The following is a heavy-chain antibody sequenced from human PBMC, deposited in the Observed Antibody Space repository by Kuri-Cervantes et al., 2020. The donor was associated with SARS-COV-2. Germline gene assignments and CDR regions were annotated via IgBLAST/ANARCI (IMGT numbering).Heavy chain of an antibody. J-gene: IGHJ4*02. V-gene: IGHV4-59*01. D-gene: IGHD3-9*01. CDR1: GGSIRSSY. CDR3: ARGPNFDRSH. Sequence: GSLRLSCTVSGGSIRSSYWNWIRQPPGKGLEWIGYIYYSGSTNYNPSLKSRVTISVDTSKNQFSLKLSSVTAADTAVYYCARGPNFDRSHWGQGTLVTVSS. CDR2: IYYSGST.